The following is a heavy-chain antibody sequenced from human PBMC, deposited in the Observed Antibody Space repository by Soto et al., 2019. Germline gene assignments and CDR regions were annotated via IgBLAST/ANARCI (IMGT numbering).Heavy chain of an antibody. V-gene: IGHV4-31*03. CDR2: IYYSGST. CDR1: GGSISSGGYY. D-gene: IGHD3-16*01. J-gene: IGHJ4*02. CDR3: ARAEGITFPSGVFDY. Sequence: SETLSLTCTVSGGSISSGGYYWSWIRQHPGKGLEWIGYIYYSGSTYYNPSLKSRVTISVDTSKNQFSLKLSSVTAADTAVYYCARAEGITFPSGVFDYWGQGTLVTVSS.